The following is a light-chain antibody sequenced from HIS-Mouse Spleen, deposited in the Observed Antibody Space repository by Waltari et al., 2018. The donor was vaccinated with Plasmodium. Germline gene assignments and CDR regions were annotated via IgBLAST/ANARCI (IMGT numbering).Light chain of an antibody. CDR3: CSYAGSWV. V-gene: IGLV2-23*01. Sequence: QSALTQPASVSGSPGQSITISCTGTSSYVGSYNLVPWYQQHPGKAPKLMIYEGSKRPSGVSNRFSGSKSGNTASLTISGLQAEDEADYYCCSYAGSWVFGGGTKLTVL. J-gene: IGLJ3*02. CDR2: EGS. CDR1: SSYVGSYNL.